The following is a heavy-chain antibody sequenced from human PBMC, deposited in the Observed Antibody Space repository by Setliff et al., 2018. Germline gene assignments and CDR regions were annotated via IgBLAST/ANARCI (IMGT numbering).Heavy chain of an antibody. CDR2: IKQDGSDK. Sequence: GESLKISCAASGFTFSTYWMSWVRQAPGKGLEWVANIKQDGSDKYYVDSVKGRFTISRDNAKNSLYLQMNNLRAEDTAVYYCAREKMATNYCYYYMDVWGKGTTVTVSS. V-gene: IGHV3-7*01. D-gene: IGHD5-12*01. J-gene: IGHJ6*03. CDR3: AREKMATNYCYYYMDV. CDR1: GFTFSTYW.